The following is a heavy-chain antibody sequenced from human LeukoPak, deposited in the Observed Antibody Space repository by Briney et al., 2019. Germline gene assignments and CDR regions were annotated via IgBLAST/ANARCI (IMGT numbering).Heavy chain of an antibody. Sequence: SETLSLTCTVSGGSISSYYWSWIRQPPGKGLEWIGYIYYSGSTNYNPSLKSRVTISVDTSKNQFSLKLSSVTAADTAVYYCARAGVYNWNSGYDYWGQGTLVTVSS. CDR3: ARAGVYNWNSGYDY. V-gene: IGHV4-59*01. CDR1: GGSISSYY. J-gene: IGHJ4*02. CDR2: IYYSGST. D-gene: IGHD1-7*01.